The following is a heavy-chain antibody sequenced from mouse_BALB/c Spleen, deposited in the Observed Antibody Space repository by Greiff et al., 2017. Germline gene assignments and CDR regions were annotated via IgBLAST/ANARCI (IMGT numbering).Heavy chain of an antibody. CDR1: GYSFTGYF. J-gene: IGHJ1*01. D-gene: IGHD2-4*01. CDR3: GRDDYDVDWYFDV. V-gene: IGHV1-37*01. CDR2: INPYNGDT. Sequence: EVKLMESGPELVKPGASVKISCKASGYSFTGYFMNWVKQSHGKSLEWIGRINPYNGDTFYNQKFKGKATLTVDKSSSTAHMELLSLTSEDSAVYYCGRDDYDVDWYFDVWGAGTTVTVSS.